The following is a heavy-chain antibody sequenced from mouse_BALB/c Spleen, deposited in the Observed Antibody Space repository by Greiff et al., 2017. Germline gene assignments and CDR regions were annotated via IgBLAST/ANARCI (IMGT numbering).Heavy chain of an antibody. J-gene: IGHJ3*01. D-gene: IGHD2-3*01. Sequence: VKLVESGPGLVAPSQSLSITCTVSGFSLTSYGVHWVRQPPGKGLEWLGVIWAGGSTNYNSALMSRLSISKDNSKSQVFLKMNSLQTDDTAMYYCAREREYDGAWFAYWGQGTLVTVSA. CDR1: GFSLTSYG. CDR2: IWAGGST. V-gene: IGHV2-9*02. CDR3: AREREYDGAWFAY.